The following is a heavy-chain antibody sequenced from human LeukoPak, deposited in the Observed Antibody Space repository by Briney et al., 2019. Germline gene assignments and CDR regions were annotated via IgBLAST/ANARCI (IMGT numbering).Heavy chain of an antibody. Sequence: ASVKVSCKASGYTFTSYYMHWVRQAPGQGLEWMGWISAYNGNTNYAQKLQGRVTMTTDTSTSTAYMELRSLRSDDTAVYYCAREGVANPAHDYWGQGTLVTVSS. D-gene: IGHD2-15*01. CDR1: GYTFTSYY. V-gene: IGHV1-18*04. CDR3: AREGVANPAHDY. CDR2: ISAYNGNT. J-gene: IGHJ4*02.